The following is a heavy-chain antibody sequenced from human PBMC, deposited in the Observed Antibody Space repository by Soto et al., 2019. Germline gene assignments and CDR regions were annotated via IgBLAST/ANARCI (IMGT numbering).Heavy chain of an antibody. D-gene: IGHD2-15*01. V-gene: IGHV4-31*02. CDR3: ARDAYCSGGSCMGSYFDY. Sequence: QVQLQESGPGLVKPSQTLSLSCTVSGVSISSGGYYWSWIRQHPGKGLEWIGYIYYSGSTYYNPSLKSRVTISVDTSKNQFSLRLNSVTAADTAVDFCARDAYCSGGSCMGSYFDYWGQGTLVTVSS. CDR2: IYYSGST. J-gene: IGHJ4*02. CDR1: GVSISSGGYY.